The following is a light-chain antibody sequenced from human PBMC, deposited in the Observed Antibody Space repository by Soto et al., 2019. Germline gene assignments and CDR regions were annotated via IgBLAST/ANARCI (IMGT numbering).Light chain of an antibody. J-gene: IGLJ2*01. V-gene: IGLV2-14*01. CDR3: SSYTSSQGV. Sequence: QSALTQPASVSGSPGQSITISCTGTSSDVGGYNYVSWYQQHPGKAPKLMIYDVSNRPSGVSNRFSGSKSGNTASLTISGLQAEDEADYYCSSYTSSQGVFVGGTKLTVL. CDR2: DVS. CDR1: SSDVGGYNY.